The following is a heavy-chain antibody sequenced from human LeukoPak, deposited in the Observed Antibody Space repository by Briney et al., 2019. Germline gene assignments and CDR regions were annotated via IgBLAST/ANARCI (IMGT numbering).Heavy chain of an antibody. D-gene: IGHD3-22*01. V-gene: IGHV4-59*08. Sequence: SETLSLTCTVSGGSISSYYWSWIRQPPGKGLEWIGYIYYSGSTNYNPSLKSRVTISVDTSKNQLSLKLSSVTAADTAVYYCASASGYTFDAFDIWGQGTMVTVSS. J-gene: IGHJ3*02. CDR2: IYYSGST. CDR3: ASASGYTFDAFDI. CDR1: GGSISSYY.